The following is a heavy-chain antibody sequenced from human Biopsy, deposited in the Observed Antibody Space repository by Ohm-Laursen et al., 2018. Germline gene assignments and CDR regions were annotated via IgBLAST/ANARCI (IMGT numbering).Heavy chain of an antibody. D-gene: IGHD6-6*01. CDR2: ISETSSHI. J-gene: IGHJ6*02. CDR3: PRDSSRRAREGGMDV. CDR1: GFNVSSYD. Sequence: SLRLSCAASGFNVSSYDMNWVRQAPGKGLEWISYISETSSHIYDADSVRGRFTVARDIAKNSPYLQLNSLRVEDTAVYYCPRDSSRRAREGGMDVWGQGTTVTV. V-gene: IGHV3-21*01.